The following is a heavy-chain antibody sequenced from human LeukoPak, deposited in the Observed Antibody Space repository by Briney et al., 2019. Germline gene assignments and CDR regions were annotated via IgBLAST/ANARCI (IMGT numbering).Heavy chain of an antibody. CDR1: GFTFNEAW. Sequence: PAGSIVLSCAASGFTFNEAWMNWVRQAPGKGLEWVGHVKKKSDGGTTEYAAPVKGRFIISRDDSENTLYLHMHSLKDEDTAVYFCAADLDGGSPGITGGGRGSLVTVSS. CDR3: AADLDGGSPGITG. D-gene: IGHD2-15*01. CDR2: VKKKSDGGTT. V-gene: IGHV3-15*01. J-gene: IGHJ4*02.